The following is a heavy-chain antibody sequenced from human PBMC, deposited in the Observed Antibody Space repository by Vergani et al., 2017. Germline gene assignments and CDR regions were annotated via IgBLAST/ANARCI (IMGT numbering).Heavy chain of an antibody. J-gene: IGHJ4*02. Sequence: EVQLVESGGGLVQPGGSLRLSCAASVFTFSSYWMHWVRQAPGKGLVWVSRINSDGSSTSYADSVKGRFTISRDNAKNTLYLQMNSLRAEDTAVYYCARGLLQCSSTSCYYYWGQGTLVTVSS. CDR1: VFTFSSYW. V-gene: IGHV3-74*01. D-gene: IGHD2-2*01. CDR3: ARGLLQCSSTSCYYY. CDR2: INSDGSST.